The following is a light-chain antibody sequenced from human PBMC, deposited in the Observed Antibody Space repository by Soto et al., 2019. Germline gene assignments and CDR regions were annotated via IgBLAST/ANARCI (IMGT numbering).Light chain of an antibody. J-gene: IGKJ1*01. CDR1: QSISSW. V-gene: IGKV1-5*01. Sequence: IQMNQSPSTLSASVGARVTITCRASQSISSWLAWYQQKPGKAPKLLIYDASSLQSGVPSRFSGSGSGAEFTLTISSLQPDDFATYYCQHYNSSSETCGQGNKVDIK. CDR2: DAS. CDR3: QHYNSSSET.